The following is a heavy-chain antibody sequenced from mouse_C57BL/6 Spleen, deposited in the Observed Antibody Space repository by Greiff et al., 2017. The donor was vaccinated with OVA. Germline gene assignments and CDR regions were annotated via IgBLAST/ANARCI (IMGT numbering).Heavy chain of an antibody. J-gene: IGHJ3*01. CDR2: IDPEDGDT. CDR3: TRGGYDGFAY. Sequence: VQLQQSGAELVRPGASVNLSCTASGFNIKDYYMHWVKQRPEQGLEWIGRIDPEDGDTEYAPKFQGKATMTADTSSNTAYLQLSSLTSEDTAVYYCTRGGYDGFAYWGQGTLVTVSA. D-gene: IGHD2-2*01. V-gene: IGHV14-1*01. CDR1: GFNIKDYY.